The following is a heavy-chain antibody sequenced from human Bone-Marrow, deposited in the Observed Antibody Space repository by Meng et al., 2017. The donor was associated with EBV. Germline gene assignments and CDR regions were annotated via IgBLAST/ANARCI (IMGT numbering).Heavy chain of an antibody. J-gene: IGHJ4*02. Sequence: VQLQGPGPGRVKPSGTLSLTCAVSGGSISSSNWWSWVRQPPGKGLEWIGYIYYSGSTNYNPSLKSRVTISVDTSKNQFSLKLSSVTAADTAVYYCARATSGWVEIYYWGQGTLVTVSS. V-gene: IGHV4-4*02. CDR2: IYYSGST. CDR3: ARATSGWVEIYY. D-gene: IGHD6-19*01. CDR1: GGSISSSNW.